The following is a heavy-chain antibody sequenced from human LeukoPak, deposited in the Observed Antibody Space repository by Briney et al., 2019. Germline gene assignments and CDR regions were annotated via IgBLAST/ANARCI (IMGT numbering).Heavy chain of an antibody. CDR2: IYYSGSN. V-gene: IGHV4-39*07. CDR3: ANMGYSYAPGLFDP. CDR1: GGSISGSSYY. D-gene: IGHD5-18*01. Sequence: SETLSLTCTVSGGSISGSSYYWGWIRQPPGKGLEWIGSIYYSGSNYHNPSLKNRVSMSVDTSKNQFSLKLSSVTAADTAVYYCANMGYSYAPGLFDPWGQGTLVTVSS. J-gene: IGHJ5*02.